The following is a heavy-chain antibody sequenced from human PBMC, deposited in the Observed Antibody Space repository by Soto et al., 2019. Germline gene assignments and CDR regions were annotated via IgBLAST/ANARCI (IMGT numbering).Heavy chain of an antibody. CDR2: ISAFNGTT. J-gene: IGHJ4*02. CDR3: ARDRVVATIALSGFDY. Sequence: ASVKVSCKASGYTFTSYGISWVRQAPGQGLEWMGWISAFNGTTNYAQKLQGRVTITTDESTSTAYMELSSLRSEDTAVYYCARDRVVATIALSGFDYWGQGTLVTVSS. CDR1: GYTFTSYG. D-gene: IGHD5-12*01. V-gene: IGHV1-18*01.